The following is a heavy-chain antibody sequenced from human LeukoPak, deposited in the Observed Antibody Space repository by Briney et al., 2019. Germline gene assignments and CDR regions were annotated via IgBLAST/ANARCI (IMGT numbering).Heavy chain of an antibody. CDR2: IFSGGTT. CDR3: ARGVLGYSYGFDY. V-gene: IGHV3-53*04. D-gene: IGHD5-18*01. Sequence: GGSLRLSCAASGFTVSSNYMSWVRQAPGKGLEWVSVIFSGGTTYYADSVKGRFTISRHNSENTLYLQMSSLRGEDTAVYYCARGVLGYSYGFDYWGQGTLVTVSS. CDR1: GFTVSSNY. J-gene: IGHJ4*02.